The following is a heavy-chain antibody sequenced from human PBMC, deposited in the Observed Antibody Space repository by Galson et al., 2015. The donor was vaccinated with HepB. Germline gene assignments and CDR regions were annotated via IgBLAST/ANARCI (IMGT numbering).Heavy chain of an antibody. CDR3: ARKQLDRWLTPSYYYYGMDV. J-gene: IGHJ6*02. CDR2: ISAYNGNT. V-gene: IGHV1-18*04. CDR1: GYTFTSYG. Sequence: SVKVSCKASGYTFTSYGISWVRQAPGQGLEWMGWISAYNGNTNYAQKLQGRVTMTTDTSTSTAYMELRSLRSDDTAVYYCARKQLDRWLTPSYYYYGMDVWGQGTTITVSS. D-gene: IGHD6-19*01.